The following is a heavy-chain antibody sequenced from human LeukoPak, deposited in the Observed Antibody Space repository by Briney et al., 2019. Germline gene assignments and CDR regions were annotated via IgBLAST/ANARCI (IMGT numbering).Heavy chain of an antibody. Sequence: PSETLSLTCAVYGGSFSGYYWSWIRQPPGKGLEWIGEINHSRSTNYNPSLKSRVTISVDTSKNQFSLKLSSVTAADTAVYYCARGKQWLVPAGLDYWGQGTLVTVSS. CDR1: GGSFSGYY. CDR3: ARGKQWLVPAGLDY. D-gene: IGHD6-19*01. CDR2: INHSRST. J-gene: IGHJ4*02. V-gene: IGHV4-34*01.